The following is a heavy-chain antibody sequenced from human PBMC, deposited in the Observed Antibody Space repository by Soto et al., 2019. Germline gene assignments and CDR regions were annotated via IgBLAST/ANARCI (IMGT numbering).Heavy chain of an antibody. CDR2: IYYSGST. V-gene: IGHV4-31*03. Sequence: QVQLQESGPGLVKPSQTLSLTCTVSGGSISSGGYYWSWIRQHPGKGLEWIGYIYYSGSTYYNPSLKSRVTISVDTSKNQFSLKRSSVTAADTAVYYCARDSYLLGYSSSEYWFDPWGQGTLVTVSS. CDR1: GGSISSGGYY. D-gene: IGHD6-6*01. J-gene: IGHJ5*02. CDR3: ARDSYLLGYSSSEYWFDP.